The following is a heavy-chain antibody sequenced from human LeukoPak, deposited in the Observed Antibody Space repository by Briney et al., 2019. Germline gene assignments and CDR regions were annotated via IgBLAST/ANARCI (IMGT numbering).Heavy chain of an antibody. CDR3: ARRGYDILTGYLDY. CDR1: GGSISSGGYY. V-gene: IGHV4-31*03. Sequence: SQTLSLTCTVSGGSISSGGYYWSWIRQHPGTGLEWLGYIYYSGSTYYNPSLKSRVTISVDTSKNQFSLKLSSVTAADTAVYYCARRGYDILTGYLDYWGQGTLVTVSS. J-gene: IGHJ4*02. CDR2: IYYSGST. D-gene: IGHD3-9*01.